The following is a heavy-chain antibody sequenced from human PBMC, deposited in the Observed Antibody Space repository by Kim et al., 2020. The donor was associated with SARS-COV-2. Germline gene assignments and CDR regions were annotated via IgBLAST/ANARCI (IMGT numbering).Heavy chain of an antibody. D-gene: IGHD6-13*01. V-gene: IGHV3-21*01. CDR3: ATASSWYPSFDY. CDR2: ISSSSSYI. J-gene: IGHJ4*02. Sequence: GGSLRLSCAASGFTFSRYSMNWVRQAPGKGLEWVSSISSSSSYINYADSMKGQFTISRDNAKNSLYLQMNSLRAEDTAVYYCATASSWYPSFDYWGQGTLVTVSS. CDR1: GFTFSRYS.